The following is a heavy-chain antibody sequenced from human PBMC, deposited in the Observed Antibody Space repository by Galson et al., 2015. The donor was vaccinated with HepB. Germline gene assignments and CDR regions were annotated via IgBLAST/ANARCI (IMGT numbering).Heavy chain of an antibody. CDR3: AKAHASSWYAVDS. Sequence: SLRLSCAASGFIFHSYAMSWVRQAPGKGLEWVSAISGSGGSTYYADSVKGRFTISRDSSKNTLYLQMNSLRADDTAVYYCAKAHASSWYAVDSWGQGTLVTVSS. J-gene: IGHJ4*02. V-gene: IGHV3-23*01. CDR1: GFIFHSYA. D-gene: IGHD6-13*01. CDR2: ISGSGGST.